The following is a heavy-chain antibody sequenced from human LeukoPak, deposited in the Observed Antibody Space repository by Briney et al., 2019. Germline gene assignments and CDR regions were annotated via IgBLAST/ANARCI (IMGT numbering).Heavy chain of an antibody. V-gene: IGHV3-48*03. D-gene: IGHD5-12*01. Sequence: GGSLRLSCEASGFTFRSYEMNWIRQAPGKGLEWVSYSSGDGRTMYYADSVKGRFTISRDSGTNSLYLQMNSLRAEDTAVYYCARGDGVATRYYYGLDVWGQGTTVTVSS. CDR3: ARGDGVATRYYYGLDV. CDR1: GFTFRSYE. J-gene: IGHJ6*02. CDR2: SSGDGRTM.